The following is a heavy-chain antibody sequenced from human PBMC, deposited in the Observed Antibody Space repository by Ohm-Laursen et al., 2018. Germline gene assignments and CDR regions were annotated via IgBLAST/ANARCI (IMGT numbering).Heavy chain of an antibody. CDR2: ISSSGSTI. V-gene: IGHV3-11*04. Sequence: SLRLSCSASGFIFSNYYMSWIRQAPGKGLEWVSYISSSGSTIYYADSVKGRFTISRDNAKNSLYLQMNSLRAEDTAVYSCAVGDRGTTAVAGDFWGPGTLVTVSS. D-gene: IGHD6-19*01. CDR3: AVGDRGTTAVAGDF. J-gene: IGHJ4*02. CDR1: GFIFSNYY.